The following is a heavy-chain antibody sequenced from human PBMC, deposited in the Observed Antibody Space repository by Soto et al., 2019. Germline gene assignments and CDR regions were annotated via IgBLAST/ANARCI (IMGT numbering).Heavy chain of an antibody. J-gene: IGHJ5*02. V-gene: IGHV4-59*01. D-gene: IGHD5-18*01. CDR3: ASAGGYSYGRRNWLDP. CDR2: IYYSGST. CDR1: GGSISSYY. Sequence: PSETLSLTCTVSGGSISSYYWSWIRQPPGKGLEWIGYIYYSGSTNYNPSLKSRVTISVDTSKNQFSLKLSSVTAADTAVYYCASAGGYSYGRRNWLDPWGPGTIVTVYS.